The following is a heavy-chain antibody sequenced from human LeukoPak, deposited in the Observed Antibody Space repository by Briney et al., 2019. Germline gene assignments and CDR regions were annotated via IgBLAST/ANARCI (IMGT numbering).Heavy chain of an antibody. Sequence: SSETLSLTCAVYGGSFSGYYWSWIRQPPGKGLEWIGEINHSGSTNYNPSLKSRVTISVDTSKNQFTLKLSSVTAADTAVYYCATRRFLLALFGYWGQGTLVTVSS. D-gene: IGHD3-3*01. CDR1: GGSFSGYY. CDR3: ATRRFLLALFGY. J-gene: IGHJ4*02. V-gene: IGHV4-34*01. CDR2: INHSGST.